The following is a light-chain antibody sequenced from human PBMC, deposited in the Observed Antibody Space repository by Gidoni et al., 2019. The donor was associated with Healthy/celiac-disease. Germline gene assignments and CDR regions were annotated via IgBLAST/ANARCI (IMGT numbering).Light chain of an antibody. J-gene: IGKJ2*01. CDR2: GAS. CDR1: QSVSSSY. CDR3: QPYGSSTSYT. V-gene: IGKV3-20*01. Sequence: EIVLTQSPGTLSLSPGERATLSCRASQSVSSSYLAWYQQKPGQAPRLLIYGASSRATGIPDRFSGSGSGTAFTLTISRLEPEAFAVYYCQPYGSSTSYTFGQXTKLEIK.